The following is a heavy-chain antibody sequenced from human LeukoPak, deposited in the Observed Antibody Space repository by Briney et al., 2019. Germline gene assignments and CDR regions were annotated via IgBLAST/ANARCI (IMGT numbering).Heavy chain of an antibody. CDR1: GGSISSGSYY. D-gene: IGHD4-23*01. CDR3: ARGTPTVVTRFDF. CDR2: IYTSGST. V-gene: IGHV4-61*02. J-gene: IGHJ4*02. Sequence: PSETLSLTCTVSGGSISSGSYYWSWIRQPAGKGLEWIGRIYTSGSTNYNPSLKSRVTISVDTSKNQFSLKLSSVTAADTAVYYCARGTPTVVTRFDFWGQGTLVTVSS.